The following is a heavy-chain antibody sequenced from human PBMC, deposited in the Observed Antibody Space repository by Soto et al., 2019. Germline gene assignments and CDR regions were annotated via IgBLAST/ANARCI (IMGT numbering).Heavy chain of an antibody. CDR2: IWYDGSNK. D-gene: IGHD1-26*01. CDR1: GFTFSSYG. Sequence: QVQLVESGGGVVQPGRSLRLSCAASGFTFSSYGMHWVRQAPGKGLEWVAVIWYDGSNKYYADSVKGRFTISRDNSKNTLYLQMNSLRAEDTAVYYCSKSSVGTTSFAGDYWGQGTLVTVSS. J-gene: IGHJ4*02. V-gene: IGHV3-33*06. CDR3: SKSSVGTTSFAGDY.